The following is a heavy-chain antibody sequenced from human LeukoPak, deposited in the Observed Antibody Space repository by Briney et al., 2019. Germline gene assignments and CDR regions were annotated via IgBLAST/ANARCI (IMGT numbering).Heavy chain of an antibody. CDR3: ARDLNY. V-gene: IGHV3-74*01. CDR1: GFTFSSYW. CDR2: IFGDGSST. J-gene: IGHJ4*02. Sequence: PGGSLRLSCLASGFTFSSYWMHWVRQAPGKGLVWVSRIFGDGSSTSYADSVKGRFTISRDNAKNTLYLQMNSLRAEDTAVYYCARDLNYWGQGTLVTVSS.